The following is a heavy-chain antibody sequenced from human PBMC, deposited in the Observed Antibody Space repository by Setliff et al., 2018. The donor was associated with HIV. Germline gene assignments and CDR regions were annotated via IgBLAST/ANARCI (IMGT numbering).Heavy chain of an antibody. J-gene: IGHJ4*02. V-gene: IGHV4-39*07. CDR3: ATGGHRLHDY. CDR2: IYYSGGT. Sequence: SETLSLTCAVSGGSISSSTYYWGWIRQPPGKGLEWIGTIYYSGGTYYKSSLKSRLIISLDTSKNQFSLKLRSVTAADTAVYFCATGGHRLHDYWGQGTLVTVS. D-gene: IGHD2-15*01. CDR1: GGSISSSTYY.